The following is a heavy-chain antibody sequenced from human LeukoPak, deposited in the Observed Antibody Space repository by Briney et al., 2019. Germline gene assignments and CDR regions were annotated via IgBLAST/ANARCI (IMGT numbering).Heavy chain of an antibody. Sequence: PGGSLRLSCAASGFTFSSYSMSWVRQAPGKGLERVSIISDSGANTYYADSVRGRFTISRDNAKNSLYLQMNSLRAEDTAVYYCARCDTSSGYGYHYYMDVWGKGTTVTISS. V-gene: IGHV3-23*01. J-gene: IGHJ6*03. CDR3: ARCDTSSGYGYHYYMDV. D-gene: IGHD6-13*01. CDR2: ISDSGANT. CDR1: GFTFSSYS.